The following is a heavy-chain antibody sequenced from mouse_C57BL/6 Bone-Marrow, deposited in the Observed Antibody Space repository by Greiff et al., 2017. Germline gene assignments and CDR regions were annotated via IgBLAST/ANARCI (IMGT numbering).Heavy chain of an antibody. CDR2: INPNNGGT. CDR1: GYTFPDYY. V-gene: IGHV1-26*01. J-gene: IGHJ4*01. CDR3: ARWGEGYYAMDY. Sequence: EVQLQQSGPELVKPGASVKISCKASGYTFPDYYMNWVKQSHGKSLEWIGDINPNNGGTSYNQKFKGKATLTVDKSSSTAYMELRSLTSEDSAVYYCARWGEGYYAMDYWGQGTSVTVSS.